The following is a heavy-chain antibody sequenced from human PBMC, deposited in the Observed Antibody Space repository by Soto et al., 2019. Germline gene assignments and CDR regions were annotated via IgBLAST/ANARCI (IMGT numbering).Heavy chain of an antibody. Sequence: PSETLSLTCTVSGGSISSDDYYWSWIRQPPGKGLEWIAYMYYSGSTYYDPSLKSRVAISVDTPKNQFSLKLSSVTAADTAVYYCARGEGYALDVWGQGTTVTVSS. J-gene: IGHJ6*02. V-gene: IGHV4-30-4*01. CDR2: MYYSGST. CDR1: GGSISSDDYY. D-gene: IGHD1-26*01. CDR3: ARGEGYALDV.